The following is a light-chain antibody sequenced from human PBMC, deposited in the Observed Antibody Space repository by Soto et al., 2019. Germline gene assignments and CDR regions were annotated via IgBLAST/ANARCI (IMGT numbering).Light chain of an antibody. CDR3: SSYAGSIYV. J-gene: IGLJ1*01. CDR1: SSDVGGYNY. V-gene: IGLV2-8*01. Sequence: QSVLTQPPSASGPPGQSVTISCTGTSSDVGGYNYVSWYQQYPGKAPKLMIFEVSKRPSGVPDRFSGSKSGNTASLTVSGLQAEDEDDYYCSSYAGSIYVFGTGTKVTVL. CDR2: EVS.